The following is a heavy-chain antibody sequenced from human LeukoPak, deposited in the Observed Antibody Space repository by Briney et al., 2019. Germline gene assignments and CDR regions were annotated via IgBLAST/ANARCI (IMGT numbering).Heavy chain of an antibody. CDR2: ISSNGRSM. CDR3: ARDQGDYYDSAGYLHDAFDL. V-gene: IGHV3-48*03. D-gene: IGHD3-22*01. J-gene: IGHJ3*01. Sequence: LSGGSLRLSCAASGFTFSNYEMNWVRQAPGKGPEWVSYISSNGRSMYYADSVQGRFTISRDNAKNLLFLQMNSLRAEDTAVYYCARDQGDYYDSAGYLHDAFDLWGQGTMVTVSS. CDR1: GFTFSNYE.